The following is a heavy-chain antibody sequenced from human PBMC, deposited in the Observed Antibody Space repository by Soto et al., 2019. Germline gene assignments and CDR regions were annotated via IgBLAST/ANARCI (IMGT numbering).Heavy chain of an antibody. CDR1: GGSFSGYY. CDR2: INHSGST. D-gene: IGHD3-10*01. V-gene: IGHV4-34*01. Sequence: SETLSLTCAVYGGSFSGYYWSWIRQPPGKGLEWIGEINHSGSTNYNPSLKSRVTISVDTSKNQFSLKLSSVTAADTAVYYCARDERGGVQPWTHGSGSYYYYYGMDVSGQGTTVTVSS. CDR3: ARDERGGVQPWTHGSGSYYYYYGMDV. J-gene: IGHJ6*02.